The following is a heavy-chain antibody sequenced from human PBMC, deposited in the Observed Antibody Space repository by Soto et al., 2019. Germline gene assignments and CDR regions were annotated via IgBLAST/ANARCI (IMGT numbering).Heavy chain of an antibody. J-gene: IGHJ3*02. CDR2: ISGSGGST. CDR1: GFTFSSYA. Sequence: PGGSLRLSCAASGFTFSSYAMNWVRQAPGKGLEWVSGISGSGGSTYYADSVKGRFTISRDNSKNTLYLQMSSPRAEDTAVYYCTRPGPLTTVTTYASDIWGQGTMVTVSS. CDR3: TRPGPLTTVTTYASDI. V-gene: IGHV3-23*01. D-gene: IGHD4-17*01.